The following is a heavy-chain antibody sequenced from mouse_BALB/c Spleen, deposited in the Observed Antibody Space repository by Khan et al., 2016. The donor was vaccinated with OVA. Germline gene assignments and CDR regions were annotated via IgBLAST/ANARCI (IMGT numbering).Heavy chain of an antibody. J-gene: IGHJ3*01. D-gene: IGHD1-1*01. Sequence: EVELVESGGVLVKPGGSLKLSCAASGFTFSTYGMSWVRQIPDKRLEWVATISSGGSYTYYPDSVKGRFTISRDNAKNTLYLQMNSLNSEDTAMHYCARLAYYYNSEGFAYWGQGTLVTVSA. V-gene: IGHV5-6*01. CDR1: GFTFSTYG. CDR2: ISSGGSYT. CDR3: ARLAYYYNSEGFAY.